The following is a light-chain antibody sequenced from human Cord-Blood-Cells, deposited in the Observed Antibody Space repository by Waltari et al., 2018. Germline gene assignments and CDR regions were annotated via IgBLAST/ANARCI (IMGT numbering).Light chain of an antibody. CDR3: QQYGSSPPWT. CDR1: QGVSSGD. CDR2: GAS. Sequence: EIVLTQSQVTLSLSQGVRATRSCRASQGVSSGDLAWYQQKPGQAPMLLIYGASSRATGIPDRFSGSGSGTDFTLTISRLEPEDFAVYYCQQYGSSPPWTFGQGTKVEIK. V-gene: IGKV3-20*01. J-gene: IGKJ1*01.